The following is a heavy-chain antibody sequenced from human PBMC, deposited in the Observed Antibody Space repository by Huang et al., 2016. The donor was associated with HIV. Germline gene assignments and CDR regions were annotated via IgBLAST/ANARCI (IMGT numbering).Heavy chain of an antibody. J-gene: IGHJ4*02. V-gene: IGHV5-51*01. D-gene: IGHD6-6*01. CDR2: IFPDDSDT. CDR3: ARRFSSSSGYFDY. Sequence: VQLVQSGAEVKKPGESLKISCKGSGYSFSSYWIAWVRQMPGKGLEWGGIIFPDDSDTTYSPSVEGQVTISADKSIGTAYLQWSSLKASDTAMYYCARRFSSSSGYFDYWGQGSLVTVSS. CDR1: GYSFSSYW.